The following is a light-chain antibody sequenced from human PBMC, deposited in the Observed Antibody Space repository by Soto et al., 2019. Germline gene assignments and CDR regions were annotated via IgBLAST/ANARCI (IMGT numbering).Light chain of an antibody. CDR3: LHYGGSPLT. V-gene: IGKV3-20*01. CDR1: QNLGTLY. CDR2: SAS. J-gene: IGKJ5*01. Sequence: EIVLTQSPGTLSLSPGERGTLSCRASQNLGTLYLAWFQQKSGQAPRLLIYSASRRATGIPDRFTGSGSGTDFTLTIGRLQPGDFAVYYCLHYGGSPLTFGQGTRLDIK.